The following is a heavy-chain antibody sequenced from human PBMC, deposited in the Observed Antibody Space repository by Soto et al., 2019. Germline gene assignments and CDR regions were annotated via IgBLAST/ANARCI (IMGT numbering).Heavy chain of an antibody. CDR1: GYKFTDYY. D-gene: IGHD1-20*01. Sequence: QVLLVQSGAEVKKPGASVKVSCKASGYKFTDYYIHWVRQAPGQGPEWMGWVNPKRGDAVYAQKFQGWVPMTRDTATTTAYLEVNSLKSDDTAIYYCARDPGIPGRYWYFDLWGRGTLVTVSS. V-gene: IGHV1-2*04. CDR2: VNPKRGDA. J-gene: IGHJ2*01. CDR3: ARDPGIPGRYWYFDL.